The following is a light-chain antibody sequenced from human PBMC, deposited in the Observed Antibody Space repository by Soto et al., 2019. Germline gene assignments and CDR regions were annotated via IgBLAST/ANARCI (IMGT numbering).Light chain of an antibody. CDR1: QSISSW. CDR3: QQLTDWPPPWT. J-gene: IGKJ1*01. CDR2: DAS. V-gene: IGKV1-5*01. Sequence: DIQMTQSPSTLSASVGDRVTITCRASQSISSWLAWYQQKPGKAPKLLIYDASSLESGVPSRFSGSGSGTDFTLTISSLEPEDFAVYYCQQLTDWPPPWTFGQGTKVDIK.